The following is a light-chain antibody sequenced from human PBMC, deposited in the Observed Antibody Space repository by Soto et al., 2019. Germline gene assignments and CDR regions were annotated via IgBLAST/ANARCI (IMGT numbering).Light chain of an antibody. CDR3: VSWDDSLSGLV. CDR1: RSNIRGNS. V-gene: IGLV1-47*02. CDR2: SNN. J-gene: IGLJ1*01. Sequence: QSVLTQPPSASGTPGQRVSISCSGSRSNIRGNSVNWYQQLPGTAPKLLIYSNNQRPSGVPDRFSGSKSGTSASLAISGLRSEDEADYYCVSWDDSLSGLVFGTGTKVTVL.